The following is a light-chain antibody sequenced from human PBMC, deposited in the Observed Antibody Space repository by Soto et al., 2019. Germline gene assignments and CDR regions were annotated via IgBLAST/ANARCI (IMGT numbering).Light chain of an antibody. CDR1: QDIKSD. CDR3: QQSKSHPPT. V-gene: IGKV1-16*02. Sequence: DVQMTQSPSSLSASVGDSVTITCRASQDIKSDLAWYQQRPGEAPKSLIFGASNLLDGVPSKFSGSGSGSEFTLPISSLQPEDSATYFCQQSKSHPPTFGRGTKVEI. J-gene: IGKJ2*01. CDR2: GAS.